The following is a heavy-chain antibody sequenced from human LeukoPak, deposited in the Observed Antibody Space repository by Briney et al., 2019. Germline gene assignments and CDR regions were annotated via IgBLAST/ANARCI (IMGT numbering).Heavy chain of an antibody. V-gene: IGHV1-69*05. D-gene: IGHD5-18*01. CDR2: IIPIFGTA. J-gene: IGHJ4*02. Sequence: SVKVSCKASGGTFSSYAISWVRQAPGQGLEWMGRIIPIFGTANYAQKFQGRVTITTDESTSTAYMELSSLRSEDTAVYYCARDGGYSYGLYFNYWGQGTLVTVSS. CDR1: GGTFSSYA. CDR3: ARDGGYSYGLYFNY.